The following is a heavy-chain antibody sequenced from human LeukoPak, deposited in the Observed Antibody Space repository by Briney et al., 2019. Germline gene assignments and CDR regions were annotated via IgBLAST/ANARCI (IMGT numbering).Heavy chain of an antibody. CDR2: ISDSGEST. Sequence: PGGSLRLSCIASGFTFSTQAMSWVRQTPGKGLEWVSAISDSGESTYYADSVKGRFTISRDNSRNTLYLQMNSLRAEDTALYYCAGARYCDSTSCYSWFGPWGQGTLVTVSS. CDR1: GFTFSTQA. V-gene: IGHV3-23*01. CDR3: AGARYCDSTSCYSWFGP. D-gene: IGHD2-2*01. J-gene: IGHJ5*02.